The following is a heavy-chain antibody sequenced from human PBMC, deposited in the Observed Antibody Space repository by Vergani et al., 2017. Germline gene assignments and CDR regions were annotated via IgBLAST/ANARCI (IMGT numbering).Heavy chain of an antibody. V-gene: IGHV1-69*18. Sequence: QVQLVQSGAEVKKPGSSVKVSCKASGGTFSSYAISWVRQAPGQGLEWMGRIIPIFGTANYAQKFQGRVTITADESTSTAYMELSSLRSEDTAVYYCASWGCSSTTCYALRAKAYYGMDVWGQGTTVTVSS. D-gene: IGHD2-2*01. CDR2: IIPIFGTA. J-gene: IGHJ6*02. CDR3: ASWGCSSTTCYALRAKAYYGMDV. CDR1: GGTFSSYA.